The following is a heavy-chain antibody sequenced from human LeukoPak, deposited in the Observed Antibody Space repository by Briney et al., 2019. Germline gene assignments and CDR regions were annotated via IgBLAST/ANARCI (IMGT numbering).Heavy chain of an antibody. V-gene: IGHV3-43*02. D-gene: IGHD4-23*01. CDR3: ATDLGDYGGKLHPHAFDI. J-gene: IGHJ3*02. Sequence: PGGSLRLSCAASGFTFDDYAMHWVRQAPGKGLEWVSLISGDGGSTYYADSVKGRFTISRDNSKNSLYLQMNSLRTEDTALYYCATDLGDYGGKLHPHAFDIWGQGTMVTVSS. CDR2: ISGDGGST. CDR1: GFTFDDYA.